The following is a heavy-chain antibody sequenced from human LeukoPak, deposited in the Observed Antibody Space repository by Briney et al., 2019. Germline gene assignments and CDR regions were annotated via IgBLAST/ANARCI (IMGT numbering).Heavy chain of an antibody. V-gene: IGHV1-69*06. Sequence: GASVKVSCKASGGTFSSYAISWVRQAPGQGLEWMGGIIPIFGTANYAQKFQGRVTITADKSTSTAYMELSRLRSEDTAVYYCASQPAAVNNWFDPWGQGTLVTVSS. CDR3: ASQPAAVNNWFDP. CDR1: GGTFSSYA. CDR2: IIPIFGTA. D-gene: IGHD2-2*01. J-gene: IGHJ5*02.